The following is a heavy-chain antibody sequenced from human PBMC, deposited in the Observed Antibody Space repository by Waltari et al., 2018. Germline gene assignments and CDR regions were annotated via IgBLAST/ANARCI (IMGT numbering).Heavy chain of an antibody. CDR2: ISAYNGNT. CDR1: GYTFTSYG. Sequence: QVQLVQSGAEVKKPGASVKVSCKASGYTFTSYGISWARQAPGKGLEWMGWISAYNGNTNYAQKLQGRVTMTTDTSTSTAYMELRSLRSDDTAVYYCARVGEVVAATPKNWFDPWGQGTLVTVSS. D-gene: IGHD2-15*01. CDR3: ARVGEVVAATPKNWFDP. J-gene: IGHJ5*02. V-gene: IGHV1-18*04.